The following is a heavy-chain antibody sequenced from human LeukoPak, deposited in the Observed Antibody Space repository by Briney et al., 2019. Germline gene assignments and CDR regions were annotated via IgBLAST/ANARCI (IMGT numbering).Heavy chain of an antibody. CDR2: INHSGST. CDR3: ARTRYKSPQYYYYYYMDV. J-gene: IGHJ6*03. CDR1: GFTFSSYE. V-gene: IGHV4-34*01. D-gene: IGHD1-14*01. Sequence: LSCAASGFTFSSYEMNWVRQPPGKGLEWIGEINHSGSTNYNPSLKSRVTISVDTSKNQFSLRLSSVTAADTAVYYCARTRYKSPQYYYYYYMDVWGKGTTVTVSS.